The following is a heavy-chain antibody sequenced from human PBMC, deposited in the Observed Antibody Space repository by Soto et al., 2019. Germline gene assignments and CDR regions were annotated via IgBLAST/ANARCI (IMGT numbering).Heavy chain of an antibody. V-gene: IGHV4-59*08. CDR2: IYYSGST. CDR3: ARRRRYGDQMFDY. D-gene: IGHD4-17*01. J-gene: IGHJ4*02. CDR1: GGSISSYY. Sequence: SETLSLTCTVSGGSISSYYWSWIRQPPGKGLEWVGYIYYSGSTNYNPSLKSRFTISVDTSKNQFSLKLSSVTAADTAVYYCARRRRYGDQMFDYWGQGTLVTVSS.